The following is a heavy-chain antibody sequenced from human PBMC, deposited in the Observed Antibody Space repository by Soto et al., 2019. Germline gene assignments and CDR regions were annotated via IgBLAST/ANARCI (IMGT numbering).Heavy chain of an antibody. CDR3: ARGHLAVVPVASWFYYMDV. V-gene: IGHV1-3*01. CDR1: GYTFTNYA. Sequence: ASVKVSCKASGYTFTNYAVHWVRQAPGQRLEWMGWINAGNGNTRFSQNLQGRVTITRDTSARTVYMEMSSLRSEDTAVYYCARGHLAVVPVASWFYYMDVWGKGTTVTVSS. CDR2: INAGNGNT. D-gene: IGHD2-2*01. J-gene: IGHJ6*03.